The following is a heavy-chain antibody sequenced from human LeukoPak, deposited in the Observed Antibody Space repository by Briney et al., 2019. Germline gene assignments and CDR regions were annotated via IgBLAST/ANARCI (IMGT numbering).Heavy chain of an antibody. V-gene: IGHV4-34*01. J-gene: IGHJ5*02. CDR1: GGSFSGYY. CDR3: ARMQGGDSSGYYANNWFDP. D-gene: IGHD3-22*01. Sequence: SETLSLTCAVYGGSFSGYYWSWIRQPPGKGLEWIGEINHSGSTNYNPSLKSRVTISVDTSKNQFSLKLSSVTAADTAVYYCARMQGGDSSGYYANNWFDPWGQGTLVTVSS. CDR2: INHSGST.